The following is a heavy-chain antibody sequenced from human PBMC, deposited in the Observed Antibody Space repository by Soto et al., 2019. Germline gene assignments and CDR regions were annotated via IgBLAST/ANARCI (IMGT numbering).Heavy chain of an antibody. CDR2: INHSGST. J-gene: IGHJ4*02. Sequence: SETLSLTCAVYGGSFSGYYWSWIRQPPGKGLEWIGEINHSGSTNYNPSLKSRVTISVDTSKNQFSLKLSSVTAADTAVYYCARGTAIDYWGQGTLVTVSS. V-gene: IGHV4-34*01. CDR3: ARGTAIDY. D-gene: IGHD2-21*02. CDR1: GGSFSGYY.